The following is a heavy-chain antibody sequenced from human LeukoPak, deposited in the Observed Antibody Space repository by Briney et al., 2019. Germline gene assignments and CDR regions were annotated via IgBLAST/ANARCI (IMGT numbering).Heavy chain of an antibody. CDR2: INHSGST. Sequence: PSETLSLTCAVYGGSFSGYYWSWIRQPPGKGLEWIGEINHSGSTNYNPSLKSRVTISVDTSKNQFSLKLSSVTAADTAVYYCARGDYGDYHWGQGTLVTVSS. D-gene: IGHD4-17*01. CDR1: GGSFSGYY. CDR3: ARGDYGDYH. J-gene: IGHJ5*02. V-gene: IGHV4-34*01.